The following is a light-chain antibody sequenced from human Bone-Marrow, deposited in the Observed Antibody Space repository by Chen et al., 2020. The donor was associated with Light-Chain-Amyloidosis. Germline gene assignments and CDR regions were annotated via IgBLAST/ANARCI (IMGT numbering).Light chain of an antibody. Sequence: QSALTQPASVSGPPGPSITISCPGSSSDVGNYNLVSWYQQHPGKAPKLMIFEVNKRPSGVSNRFSGSKSGNTASLTISGLLAEDEADYHCGSYAGSNTVVFGGGTKLTVL. J-gene: IGLJ2*01. CDR2: EVN. CDR3: GSYAGSNTVV. CDR1: SSDVGNYNL. V-gene: IGLV2-23*02.